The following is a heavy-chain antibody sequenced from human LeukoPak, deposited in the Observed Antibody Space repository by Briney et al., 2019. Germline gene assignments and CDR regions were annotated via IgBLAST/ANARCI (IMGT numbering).Heavy chain of an antibody. CDR1: GFTFSSYG. J-gene: IGHJ4*02. Sequence: PGGSLRLSCAASGFTFSSYGMHWVRRAPGKGLEWVAVISYDGSNKYYADSVKGRFTISRDNSKNTLYLQMNSLRAEDTAVYYCASDYDRSGYYYLDYWGQGTLVTVSS. V-gene: IGHV3-30*03. D-gene: IGHD3-22*01. CDR2: ISYDGSNK. CDR3: ASDYDRSGYYYLDY.